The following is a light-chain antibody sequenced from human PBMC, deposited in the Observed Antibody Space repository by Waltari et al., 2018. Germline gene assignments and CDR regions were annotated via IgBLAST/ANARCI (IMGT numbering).Light chain of an antibody. V-gene: IGKV1-5*03. J-gene: IGKJ2*01. CDR3: QQHDTSSRTYA. Sequence: DIQLTQSPSTLSASVADRLTNPCRASPTISRGLAWYQQKPGKAPKLLISKTSSLESGVPSRFSGSGSGTEATLTISSLQPDDFATYYCQQHDTSSRTYAFGQGTKLEIK. CDR1: PTISRG. CDR2: KTS.